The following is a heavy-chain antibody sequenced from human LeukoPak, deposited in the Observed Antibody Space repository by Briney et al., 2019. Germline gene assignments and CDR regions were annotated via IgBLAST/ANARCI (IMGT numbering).Heavy chain of an antibody. Sequence: PGGSPRLSCAASGFTFSSYDMHWVRQAPGKGLEWVASIRYDGSNKYFADSVKGRFTISRDNSKNTVYLQMNSLRPDDTAVHYCAKGYDGDKARGYYAYMDVWGKGTTVTVSS. V-gene: IGHV3-30*02. D-gene: IGHD4-17*01. J-gene: IGHJ6*03. CDR3: AKGYDGDKARGYYAYMDV. CDR2: IRYDGSNK. CDR1: GFTFSSYD.